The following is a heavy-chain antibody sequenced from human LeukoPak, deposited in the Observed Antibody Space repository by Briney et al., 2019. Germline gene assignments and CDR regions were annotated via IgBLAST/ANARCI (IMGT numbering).Heavy chain of an antibody. Sequence: GASVKVSCKAAGYTFTSYYMHWVRQAPGQGLEWMGWINPNSGGTNYAQKFQGRVTMTRDTSISTAYMELSRLRSDDTAVYYCARAGFSGWPPQPPDYWGQGTLVTVSS. CDR3: ARAGFSGWPPQPPDY. J-gene: IGHJ4*02. CDR1: GYTFTSYY. CDR2: INPNSGGT. D-gene: IGHD6-19*01. V-gene: IGHV1-2*02.